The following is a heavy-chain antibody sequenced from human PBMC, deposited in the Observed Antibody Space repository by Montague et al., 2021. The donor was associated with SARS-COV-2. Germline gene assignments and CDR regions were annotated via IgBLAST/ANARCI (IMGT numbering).Heavy chain of an antibody. CDR2: IYHSGRT. V-gene: IGHV4-34*01. Sequence: SETLSLTCAVYGGSFVCYSWSWIRHPPGKGLEWIGQIYHSGRTNYNPSLKSRVTISVDTSKNQFSLKLSSVTAADTALYYCRVVPAGIPKGPNFYYMDVWGTGTTVTVSS. D-gene: IGHD2-2*02. CDR3: RVVPAGIPKGPNFYYMDV. J-gene: IGHJ6*03. CDR1: GGSFVCYS.